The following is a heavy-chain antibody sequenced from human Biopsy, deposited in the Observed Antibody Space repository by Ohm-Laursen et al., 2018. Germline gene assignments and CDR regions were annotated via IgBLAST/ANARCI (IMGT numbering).Heavy chain of an antibody. J-gene: IGHJ4*02. CDR3: ARDALGGGSYRFFY. V-gene: IGHV1-69*01. D-gene: IGHD1-26*01. Sequence: SSVKVSCKASGYTFTSYAISWVRQAPGQGLEWMGGIIGMFGTADYAQRFQGRVTITADESTSTAYMELSSLRSDDTAVYYCARDALGGGSYRFFYWGQGSLVTVSS. CDR2: IIGMFGTA. CDR1: GYTFTSYA.